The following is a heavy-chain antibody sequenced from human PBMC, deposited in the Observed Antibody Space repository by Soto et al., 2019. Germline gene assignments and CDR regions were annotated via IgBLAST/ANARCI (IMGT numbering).Heavy chain of an antibody. CDR1: GFTFSSYA. J-gene: IGHJ4*02. D-gene: IGHD6-13*01. V-gene: IGHV3-23*01. Sequence: AGGSLRLSCAGSGFTFSSYAMSWVRQAPGKGLEWVSGISGSGGSTYYADSVKGRFTISRDNSKNTLYLQMNSLRAEDTAVYYCPKSSWWPYYFDYWGQGTMVAVYS. CDR3: PKSSWWPYYFDY. CDR2: ISGSGGST.